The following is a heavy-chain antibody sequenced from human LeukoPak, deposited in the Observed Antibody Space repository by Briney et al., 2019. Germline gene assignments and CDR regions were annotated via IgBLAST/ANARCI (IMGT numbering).Heavy chain of an antibody. D-gene: IGHD2-2*01. V-gene: IGHV3-11*01. Sequence: GRSLRLSCAASGSTLSDYYMSWIRQAPGTGQERVSYISSSGSTVYYADSVKGRFTISRDNAKNSLYLQMTSLRAEDTAVYYCARVPLVVVPAAVYYYYYGMDVWGQGTTVTVSS. CDR3: ARVPLVVVPAAVYYYYYGMDV. CDR1: GSTLSDYY. CDR2: ISSSGSTV. J-gene: IGHJ6*02.